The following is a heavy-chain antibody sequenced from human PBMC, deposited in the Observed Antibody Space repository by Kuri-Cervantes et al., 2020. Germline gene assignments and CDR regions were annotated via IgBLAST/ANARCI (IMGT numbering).Heavy chain of an antibody. Sequence: GGSLRLSCAASGFTFSSYAMHWVRQAPGKGLEWVAVISYDGSNKYYADSVKGRFTISRDNSKNTLYLQMNSLRAEDTAVYYCVRQYFDYWGQGTLVTVSS. CDR2: ISYDGSNK. CDR3: VRQYFDY. CDR1: GFTFSSYA. V-gene: IGHV3-30-3*01. J-gene: IGHJ4*02.